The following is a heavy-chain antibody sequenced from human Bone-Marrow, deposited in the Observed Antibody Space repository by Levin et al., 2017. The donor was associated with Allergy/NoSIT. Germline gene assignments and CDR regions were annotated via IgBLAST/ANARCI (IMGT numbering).Heavy chain of an antibody. J-gene: IGHJ2*01. CDR1: GVTVSNNY. CDR2: IYSGGDT. Sequence: PGESLKISCAASGVTVSNNYLTWVRQAPGKGLEWVSVIYSGGDTKYTESVKGRFTISRDNSKNTLHLQMNSLRAEDTAVYYCAKCSGWYGKGYFDLWGRGTLVTVSS. V-gene: IGHV3-53*01. D-gene: IGHD6-19*01. CDR3: AKCSGWYGKGYFDL.